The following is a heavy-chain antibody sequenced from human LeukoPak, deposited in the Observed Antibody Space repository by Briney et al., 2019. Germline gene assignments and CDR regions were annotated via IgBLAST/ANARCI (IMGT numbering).Heavy chain of an antibody. V-gene: IGHV7-4-1*02. D-gene: IGHD6-19*01. CDR3: TRDPYAPPSSDLQRFDS. Sequence: GASVKVSCKASGYTFTTYAVNWVRQAPGQGLEWMGWINTNTGNPTYAQGFTGRFVFSLDTSVSTAYLQISSLRAEDTAVYYCTRDPYAPPSSDLQRFDSWGQGTLVTVSS. J-gene: IGHJ5*01. CDR1: GYTFTTYA. CDR2: INTNTGNP.